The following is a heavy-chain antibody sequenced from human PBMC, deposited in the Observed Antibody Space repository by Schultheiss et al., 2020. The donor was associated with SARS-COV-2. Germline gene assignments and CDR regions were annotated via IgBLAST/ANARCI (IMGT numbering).Heavy chain of an antibody. CDR3: ARRTTVTPTFDY. J-gene: IGHJ4*02. CDR1: GGSVSSGSYY. V-gene: IGHV4-61*01. Sequence: SETLSLTCTVSGGSVSSGSYYWSWIRQPPGKGLEWIGYIYYSGSTYYNPSLKSRVTISVDTSKNQFSLKLSSVTAADTAVYYCARRTTVTPTFDYWGQGTLVTVSS. CDR2: IYYSGST. D-gene: IGHD4-17*01.